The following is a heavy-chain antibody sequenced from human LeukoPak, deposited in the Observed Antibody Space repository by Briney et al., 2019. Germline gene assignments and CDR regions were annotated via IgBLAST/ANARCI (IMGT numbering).Heavy chain of an antibody. CDR2: IHPSGTL. Sequence: PSETLSLTCTVSGASFSSGDQYWNWIRQSPGKGLEWIGSIHPSGTLYNNPSLESRVTMSMDTSKNQFSPKLNSVTAADTAVYFCSRGLDSRKLGYWGQGTLVTVSS. V-gene: IGHV4-31*03. D-gene: IGHD3-22*01. CDR1: GASFSSGDQY. CDR3: SRGLDSRKLGY. J-gene: IGHJ4*02.